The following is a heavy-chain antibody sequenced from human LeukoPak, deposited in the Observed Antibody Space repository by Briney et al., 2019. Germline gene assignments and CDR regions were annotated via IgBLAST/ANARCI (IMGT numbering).Heavy chain of an antibody. CDR3: AREGATMVRGVINPYYFDY. CDR2: ISNSSSSYI. D-gene: IGHD3-10*01. Sequence: PGGSLRLSCAASGFTFSSHSMNWVRQAPGKGLEWVSSISNSSSSYIYYADSVKGRFTISRDNAKNSLYLQMNSLRAEDTAVYYCAREGATMVRGVINPYYFDYWGQGTLVTVSS. V-gene: IGHV3-21*01. CDR1: GFTFSSHS. J-gene: IGHJ4*02.